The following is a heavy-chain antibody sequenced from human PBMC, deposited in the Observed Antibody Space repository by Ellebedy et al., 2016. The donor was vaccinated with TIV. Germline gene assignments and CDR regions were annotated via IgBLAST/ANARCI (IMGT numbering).Heavy chain of an antibody. CDR1: GFTFSRNA. D-gene: IGHD6-13*01. J-gene: IGHJ2*01. V-gene: IGHV3-23*01. CDR2: ISGSGDST. CDR3: AKEFPLDHSGWYFDL. Sequence: GGSLRLSXAASGFTFSRNAMTWVRQAPGEGLEWVSAISGSGDSTYYADSVKGRFTISRDNSKNTLYLQMNSLRAEDTAVYYCAKEFPLDHSGWYFDLWGRGTLVTVSS.